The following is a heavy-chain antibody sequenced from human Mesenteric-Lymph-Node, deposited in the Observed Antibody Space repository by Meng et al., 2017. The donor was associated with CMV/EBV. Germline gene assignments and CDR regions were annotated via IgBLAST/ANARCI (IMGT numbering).Heavy chain of an antibody. D-gene: IGHD2-21*01. Sequence: GESLKISCAASGFTFSSYSMNWVRQAPGKGLEWVSSISSSSSYIYYADSVKGRFTISRDNAKNSLLLQMNSLRAEDTAVYYCARGYSPGNYWGQGTMVTVSS. J-gene: IGHJ4*02. V-gene: IGHV3-21*01. CDR2: ISSSSSYI. CDR3: ARGYSPGNY. CDR1: GFTFSSYS.